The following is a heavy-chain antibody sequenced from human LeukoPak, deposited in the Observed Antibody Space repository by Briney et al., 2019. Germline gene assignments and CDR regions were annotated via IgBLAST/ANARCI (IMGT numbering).Heavy chain of an antibody. CDR1: GYTFTSYG. J-gene: IGHJ3*02. CDR2: INPSGGST. Sequence: ASVKVSCKASGYTFTSYGISWVRQAPGQGLEWMGIINPSGGSTSYAQKFQGRVTMTRDTSTSTVYMELSSLRSEDAAVYYCARGGVVPAAILAFDIWGQGTMVTVSS. CDR3: ARGGVVPAAILAFDI. V-gene: IGHV1-46*01. D-gene: IGHD2-2*01.